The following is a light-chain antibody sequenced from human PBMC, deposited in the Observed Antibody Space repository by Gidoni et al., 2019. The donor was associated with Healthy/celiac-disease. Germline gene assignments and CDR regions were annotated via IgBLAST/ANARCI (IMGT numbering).Light chain of an antibody. J-gene: IGKJ1*01. CDR2: AAS. V-gene: IGKV1-27*01. CDR1: QGISNY. Sequence: DIQMTQSPSSLSASVGDRVTITCRTSQGISNYIAWYQQKPGKIPKLLIYAASALQSGVPTRFSGSGSGTDFTLNISSMQPEDVATYYCKKYNSAPWTFGQGTKVEIK. CDR3: KKYNSAPWT.